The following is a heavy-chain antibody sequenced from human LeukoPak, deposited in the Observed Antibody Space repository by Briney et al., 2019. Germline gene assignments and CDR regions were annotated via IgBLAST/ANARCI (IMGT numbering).Heavy chain of an antibody. CDR2: ISGAGDST. Sequence: GGSLRLSCAASGFTFSSPGMSWVRQTPAKGLEWVSGISGAGDSTYYADSVKGRFTISRDNAKNSLYLQMNSLRAEDTAVYYCATRYCSSTICYAFDYWGQGTLVTVS. J-gene: IGHJ4*02. CDR1: GFTFSSPG. V-gene: IGHV3-23*01. CDR3: ATRYCSSTICYAFDY. D-gene: IGHD2-2*01.